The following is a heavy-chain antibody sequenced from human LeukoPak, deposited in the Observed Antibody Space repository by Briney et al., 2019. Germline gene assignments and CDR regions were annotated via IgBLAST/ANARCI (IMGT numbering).Heavy chain of an antibody. Sequence: SETLSLTCTVSGGSISSYYWSWIRQPPGKGLEWIGYIYYSGSTNYNPSLTSRVTISVDTSKNQFSLKLSSVTAADTAVYYCARAEGALHSLFAFDIWGQGTMVTVSS. CDR1: GGSISSYY. V-gene: IGHV4-59*01. D-gene: IGHD3-10*01. CDR3: ARAEGALHSLFAFDI. J-gene: IGHJ3*02. CDR2: IYYSGST.